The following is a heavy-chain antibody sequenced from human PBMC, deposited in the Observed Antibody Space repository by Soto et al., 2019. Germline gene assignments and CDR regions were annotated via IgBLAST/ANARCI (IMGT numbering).Heavy chain of an antibody. Sequence: ASVKVSCKASGYTFTSYGISWVRQAPGQGLEWMGWISAYNGNTNYAQKLQGRVTMTTDTSTSTAYMELRSLRSDDTAVYYCARDSQSLGYCSGGSCRARIFDSWGQGTLVTVSS. D-gene: IGHD2-15*01. J-gene: IGHJ4*02. V-gene: IGHV1-18*01. CDR3: ARDSQSLGYCSGGSCRARIFDS. CDR1: GYTFTSYG. CDR2: ISAYNGNT.